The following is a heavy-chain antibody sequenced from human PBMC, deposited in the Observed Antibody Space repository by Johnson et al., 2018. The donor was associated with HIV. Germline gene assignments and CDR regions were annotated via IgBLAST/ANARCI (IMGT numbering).Heavy chain of an antibody. CDR1: GFTFDDYA. V-gene: IGHV3-9*01. CDR3: ARADGMTDYGDYVGAFDI. CDR2: INWNGAST. J-gene: IGHJ3*02. Sequence: VQLVESGGGVVQPGRSLRLSCAASGFTFDDYAMHWVRQAPGKGLEWVSGINWNGASTGYADSVKGRFTISRDNAKNSLYLQMSGLRAEDTALYSCARADGMTDYGDYVGAFDIWGQGTMVTVSS. D-gene: IGHD4-17*01.